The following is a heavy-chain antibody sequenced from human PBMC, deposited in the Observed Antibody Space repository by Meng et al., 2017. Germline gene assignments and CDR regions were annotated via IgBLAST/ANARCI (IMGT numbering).Heavy chain of an antibody. CDR3: ARVLHPTKGSGSYKFSGNWFDP. Sequence: SETLSLTCTVSGGSISSGGYYWSWIRQHPGKGLEWIGYIYYSGSTYYNPSLKSRVTISVDTSKNQFSLKLSSVTAADTAVYYCARVLHPTKGSGSYKFSGNWFDPWGQGTLVTVSS. J-gene: IGHJ5*02. V-gene: IGHV4-31*03. CDR1: GGSISSGGYY. CDR2: IYYSGST. D-gene: IGHD3-10*01.